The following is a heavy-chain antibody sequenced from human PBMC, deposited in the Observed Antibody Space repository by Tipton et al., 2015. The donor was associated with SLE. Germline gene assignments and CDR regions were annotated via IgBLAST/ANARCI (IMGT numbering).Heavy chain of an antibody. V-gene: IGHV3-21*01. J-gene: IGHJ2*01. CDR3: ARDSDNSGYYWYFDV. CDR2: ISSSSSYI. Sequence: SLRLSCAASGFTFSTYSMNWVRQAPGKGLEWVSSISSSSSYIYYADSVKGRFTISRDNSKNTLYLQVDSLSAEDTAVDYCARDSDNSGYYWYFDVWGRGTLVTVSS. D-gene: IGHD3-22*01. CDR1: GFTFSTYS.